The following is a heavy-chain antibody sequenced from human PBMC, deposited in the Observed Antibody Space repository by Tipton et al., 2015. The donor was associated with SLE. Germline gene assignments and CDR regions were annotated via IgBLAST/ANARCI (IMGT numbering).Heavy chain of an antibody. Sequence: TLSLTCTVSGGSISSYYWSWIRQPPGKGLEWIGAIYYSGSTYYNPSLKSRVTISVDTSKNQVSLTLSSVTAADTAVYYCARDPVAASGSFDYWGQGTLVTVSS. CDR2: IYYSGST. CDR1: GGSISSYY. D-gene: IGHD1-26*01. J-gene: IGHJ4*02. CDR3: ARDPVAASGSFDY. V-gene: IGHV4-59*12.